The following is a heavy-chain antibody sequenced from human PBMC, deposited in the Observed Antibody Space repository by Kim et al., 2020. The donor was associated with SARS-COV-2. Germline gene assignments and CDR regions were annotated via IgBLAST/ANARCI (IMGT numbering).Heavy chain of an antibody. J-gene: IGHJ5*02. CDR1: GGSFSGYY. Sequence: SETLSLTCTVYGGSFSGYYWSWICQPQGKGLEWIGEMNHSGSTNYNPSLTSRVPISVDTSKNQFSLKLSSVTVAATAVYYCAGGRYYYGSGSYSYNWFDPWGRGPLVPVSS. CDR3: AGGRYYYGSGSYSYNWFDP. CDR2: MNHSGST. V-gene: IGHV4-34*01. D-gene: IGHD3-10*01.